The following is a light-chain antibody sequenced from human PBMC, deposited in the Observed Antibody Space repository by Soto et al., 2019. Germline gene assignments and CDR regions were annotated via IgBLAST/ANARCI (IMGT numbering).Light chain of an antibody. CDR3: QQRSNWPLT. CDR2: GAS. CDR1: QSISGT. J-gene: IGKJ4*01. Sequence: EIVMTQSPATLSVSPWGRATLSCRASQSISGTLAWYQQKPGQAPRLLIYGASTRATSCPARFSGSGSGTDFTLTISSPQSEDFAVYYCQQRSNWPLTFGGGTKVDIK. V-gene: IGKV3-15*01.